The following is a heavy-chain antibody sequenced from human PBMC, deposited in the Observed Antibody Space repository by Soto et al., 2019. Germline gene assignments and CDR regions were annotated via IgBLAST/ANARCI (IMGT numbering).Heavy chain of an antibody. D-gene: IGHD3-3*01. CDR1: WFNLRNFG. CDR3: AKGGKANDFWSGYLHIDY. V-gene: IGHV3-30*18. Sequence: GALRLSFSAPWFNLRNFGVHWVPPAPGKGVEWVAVISYDGSNKYYADSVKGRFTISRDNSKNTLYLQMNSLRAEDTAVYYCAKGGKANDFWSGYLHIDYWGQGTLVTVSS. CDR2: ISYDGSNK. J-gene: IGHJ4*02.